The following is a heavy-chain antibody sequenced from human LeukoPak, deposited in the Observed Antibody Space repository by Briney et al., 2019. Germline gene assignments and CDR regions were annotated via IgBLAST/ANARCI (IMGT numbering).Heavy chain of an antibody. CDR3: AKASYYYDSSGYFGWFDP. CDR2: ISYDGSNK. CDR1: GFTFSSYG. J-gene: IGHJ5*02. V-gene: IGHV3-30*18. Sequence: GGSLRLSCAASGFTFSSYGMHWVRQAPGKGLEWVAVISYDGSNKYYADSVKGRFTISRDNSKNTLYLQMNSLRAEDTAVYYCAKASYYYDSSGYFGWFDPWGQGTLVTVSS. D-gene: IGHD3-22*01.